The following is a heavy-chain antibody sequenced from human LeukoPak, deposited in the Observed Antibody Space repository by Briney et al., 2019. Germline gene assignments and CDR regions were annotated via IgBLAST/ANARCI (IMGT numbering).Heavy chain of an antibody. CDR1: GGTFSSYA. D-gene: IGHD1-1*01. V-gene: IGHV1-18*01. J-gene: IGHJ6*03. CDR3: ARGVSAKLERRSYYYYMDV. Sequence: ASVKVSCKASGGTFSSYAISWVRQAPGQGLEWMGWISAYNGNTNYAQKLQGRVTMTTDTSTSTAYMELRSLRSDDTAVYYCARGVSAKLERRSYYYYMDVWGKGTTVTVSS. CDR2: ISAYNGNT.